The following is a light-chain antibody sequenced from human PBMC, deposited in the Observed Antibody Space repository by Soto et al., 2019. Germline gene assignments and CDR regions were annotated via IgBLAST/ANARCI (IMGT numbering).Light chain of an antibody. CDR2: AAS. CDR3: QQSHISPYT. CDR1: QTISNY. V-gene: IGKV1-39*01. J-gene: IGKJ2*01. Sequence: DIQMTQSPSSLSASVGDRVTLTCRASQTISNYLVWYQQKPGKAPSLLIYAASSLQSGVPSRFRGSGSGTEFTLTISSLQPEDFATYYCQQSHISPYTFGQGTKLEIK.